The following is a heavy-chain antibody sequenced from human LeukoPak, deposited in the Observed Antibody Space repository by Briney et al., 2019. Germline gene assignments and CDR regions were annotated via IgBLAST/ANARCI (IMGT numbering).Heavy chain of an antibody. CDR3: ARTTTGDY. D-gene: IGHD1-26*01. Sequence: PGRSLRLSCAASGFTFSSYSMNWVRQAPGKGLEWISYISSSTSIMYYADSVKGRFTVSRDNAKNSLYLQMNNLRDEDTAIYYCARTTTGDYWGQGTLVTVSS. J-gene: IGHJ4*02. CDR2: ISSSTSIM. V-gene: IGHV3-48*02. CDR1: GFTFSSYS.